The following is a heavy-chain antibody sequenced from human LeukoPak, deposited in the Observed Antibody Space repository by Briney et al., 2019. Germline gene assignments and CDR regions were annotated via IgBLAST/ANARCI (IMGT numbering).Heavy chain of an antibody. CDR3: AKGMIPAAMWMYYYYGMDV. Sequence: GGSLRLSCAASGFTFSTYAMSWVRQAPGKGLEWVSVISGSGGSTCYADSVKGRFTISRDSSRNTLYLQMNSLRAEDTAVFYCAKGMIPAAMWMYYYYGMDVWGKGTTVTVSS. V-gene: IGHV3-23*01. CDR1: GFTFSTYA. D-gene: IGHD2-2*01. J-gene: IGHJ6*04. CDR2: ISGSGGST.